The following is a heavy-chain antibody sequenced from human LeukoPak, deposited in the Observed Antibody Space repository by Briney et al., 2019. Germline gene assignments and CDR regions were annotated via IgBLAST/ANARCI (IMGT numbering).Heavy chain of an antibody. D-gene: IGHD3-22*01. CDR1: GGSISSSSYY. CDR3: ARMYYYDSTTSDHFDY. CDR2: IYYSGST. Sequence: PSETLSLTCTVSGGSISSSSYYWGWIRQPPGKGLEWIGSIYYSGSTYYNPSLKSRVTISADTSKNQFSLKLSSVTAADTAVYYCARMYYYDSTTSDHFDYWGQGTLVTVSS. V-gene: IGHV4-39*01. J-gene: IGHJ4*02.